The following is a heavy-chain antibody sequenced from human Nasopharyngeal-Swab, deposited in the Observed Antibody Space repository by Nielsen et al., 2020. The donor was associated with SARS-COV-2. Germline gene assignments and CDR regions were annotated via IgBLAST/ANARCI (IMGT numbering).Heavy chain of an antibody. CDR3: ASSLYCSSTSCWFMDV. CDR1: GFPLSSYW. D-gene: IGHD2-2*01. CDR2: ISGDGSNT. J-gene: IGHJ6*02. V-gene: IGHV3-74*01. Sequence: ESLKISCAASGFPLSSYWMHWVRQAPGKGLVWVSRISGDGSNTFYADSVKGRFTISRDNAKNTLYLQMNSLRAEDTAVYYCASSLYCSSTSCWFMDVWGQGTTVTVSS.